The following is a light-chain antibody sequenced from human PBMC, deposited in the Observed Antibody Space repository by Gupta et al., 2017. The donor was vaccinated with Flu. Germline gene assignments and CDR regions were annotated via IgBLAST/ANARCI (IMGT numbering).Light chain of an antibody. J-gene: IGKJ3*01. CDR3: QQYDKTPRT. CDR2: WAS. Sequence: NCKSSQSVLHSSNNKDYLAWYQQKPGQPPTLLISWASTRESGVPDRFSGSGSATDFTLTISSLQAEDLAVYYCQQYDKTPRTFGPGTKVEIK. V-gene: IGKV4-1*01. CDR1: QSVLHSSNNKDY.